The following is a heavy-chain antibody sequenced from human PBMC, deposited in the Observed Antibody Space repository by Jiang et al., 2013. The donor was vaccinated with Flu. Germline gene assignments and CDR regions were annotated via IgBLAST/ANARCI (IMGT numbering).Heavy chain of an antibody. CDR3: ARFHYTHYWYFDL. D-gene: IGHD3-10*01. CDR2: IYSGGGNT. V-gene: IGHV3-53*01. Sequence: SGGGLIQPGGSLRLSCAASGFTVSSNYMSWVRQAPGKGLEWVSVIYSGGGNTYYADSVKGRFTISRDNSKNTLYLQMNSLRAEDTAVYYCARFHYTHYWYFDLWGRGTLVSVSS. J-gene: IGHJ2*01. CDR1: GFTVSSNY.